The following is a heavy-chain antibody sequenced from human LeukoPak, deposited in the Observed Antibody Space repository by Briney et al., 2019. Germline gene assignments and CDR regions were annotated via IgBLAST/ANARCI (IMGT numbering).Heavy chain of an antibody. D-gene: IGHD3-16*01. V-gene: IGHV3-30*18. CDR3: AKDLGGFGDNWFDP. CDR2: ISYDGSNK. CDR1: GFTFSSYG. J-gene: IGHJ5*02. Sequence: GRSLRLSCAASGFTFSSYGMHWVRQAPGKGLEWVAVISYDGSNKYYADSVKGRFTISRDNSKNTLYLQMNSLRAEDTAVYYCAKDLGGFGDNWFDPWGQGTLVTVSS.